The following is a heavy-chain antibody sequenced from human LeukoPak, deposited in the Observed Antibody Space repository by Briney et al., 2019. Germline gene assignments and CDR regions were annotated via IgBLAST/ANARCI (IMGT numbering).Heavy chain of an antibody. V-gene: IGHV3-53*01. CDR2: THSGGSR. CDR1: GFTVSSNY. Sequence: SGGSLRLSCAASGFTVSSNYMSWVRQAPGKGLEWVSVTHSGGSRYYADSVKGRFSISRDNSKNTLYLQMNSLRAEDTAVYYCARENPYYFDYWGQGTLVTVSS. J-gene: IGHJ4*02. CDR3: ARENPYYFDY.